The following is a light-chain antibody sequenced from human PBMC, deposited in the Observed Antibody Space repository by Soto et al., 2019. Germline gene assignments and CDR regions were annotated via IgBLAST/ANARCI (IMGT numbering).Light chain of an antibody. CDR1: QGIRSC. CDR3: QQSYSTLFT. CDR2: AXS. J-gene: IGKJ5*01. Sequence: QVTQSPSSLSASARDRVTITCRAXQGIRSCLGWYQQKPGKAPKXMIYAXSTLQIGVPSRFSGSGSGTDFTLTISSLQPEYCATYHCQQSYSTLFTFGQGTRLDI. V-gene: IGKV1-39*01.